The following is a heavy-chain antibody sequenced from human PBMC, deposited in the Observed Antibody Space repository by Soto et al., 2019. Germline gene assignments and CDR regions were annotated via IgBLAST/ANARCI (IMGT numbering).Heavy chain of an antibody. D-gene: IGHD7-27*01. CDR3: ARHPGASFDY. V-gene: IGHV4-59*01. CDR1: GGSISSYY. Sequence: QVQLQESGPGLLKPSETLSLTCTVSGGSISSYYWSWLRQSPGKRLEWIGYIHYSGITKYNPSLKSRVTISIDTSKNQFSMKLSSVTAADSDVYYCARHPGASFDYSGEGTLVTVSS. CDR2: IHYSGIT. J-gene: IGHJ4*02.